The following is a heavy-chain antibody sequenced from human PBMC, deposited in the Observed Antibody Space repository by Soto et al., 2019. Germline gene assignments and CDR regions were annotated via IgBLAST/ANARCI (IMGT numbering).Heavy chain of an antibody. CDR3: ARDGHGSGYCYFDY. Sequence: QPGGSVRLSCAASGFTFSTYSMNWVRQAPGKGLEWVRQAPGKGLEWVSYISSSSGTIYYADSVKGRFTISRDNAKSSLYLQMNSLRDEDTAVYYCARDGHGSGYCYFDYWGQGTLVTVSS. CDR2: ISSSSGTI. CDR1: GFTFSTYS. J-gene: IGHJ4*02. V-gene: IGHV3-48*02. D-gene: IGHD3-22*01.